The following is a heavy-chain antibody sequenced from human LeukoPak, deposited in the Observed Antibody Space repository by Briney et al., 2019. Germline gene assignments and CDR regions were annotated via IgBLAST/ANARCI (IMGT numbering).Heavy chain of an antibody. CDR3: ARVGYSYYYMDV. V-gene: IGHV3-21*01. Sequence: GGSLRLSCAASGFTFSSYWMSWVRQAPGKGLEWVSSISSSISYISYADSVKGRFTISRDNAKTSLYLQMNSLRAEDTAVYYCARVGYSYYYMDVWGKGTTVTVSS. D-gene: IGHD5-18*01. CDR1: GFTFSSYW. CDR2: ISSSISYI. J-gene: IGHJ6*03.